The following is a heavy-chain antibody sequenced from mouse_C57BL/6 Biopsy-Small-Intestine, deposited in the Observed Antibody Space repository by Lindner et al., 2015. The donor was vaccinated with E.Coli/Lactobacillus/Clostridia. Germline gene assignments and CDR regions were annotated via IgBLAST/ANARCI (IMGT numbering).Heavy chain of an antibody. CDR2: MSSGSSTI. J-gene: IGHJ4*01. CDR3: ARPYYYAMDY. Sequence: VQLQESGGGLVKPGGSLKLSSAASGFTFSDYGMHWVRQAPEKGLEWVAYMSSGSSTIYYADTVKGRFTISRDNAKNTLFLQMTSLRSEDTAMYYCARPYYYAMDYWGQGTSVTVSS. CDR1: GFTFSDYG. V-gene: IGHV5-17*01.